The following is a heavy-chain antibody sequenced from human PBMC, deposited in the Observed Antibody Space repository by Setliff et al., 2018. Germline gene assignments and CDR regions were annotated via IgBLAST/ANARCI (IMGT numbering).Heavy chain of an antibody. CDR1: GYTFTSYA. CDR3: ARGSSRYSYYMDV. J-gene: IGHJ6*03. V-gene: IGHV1-3*03. CDR2: INAGNGNT. Sequence: ASVKVSCKASGYTFTSYAMHWVRQAPGQRLEWMGWINAGNGNTKYSQEFQGRVTITRDTSASTAYMELSTLRSEDMAVYYCARGSSRYSYYMDVWGKGTTVTVSS.